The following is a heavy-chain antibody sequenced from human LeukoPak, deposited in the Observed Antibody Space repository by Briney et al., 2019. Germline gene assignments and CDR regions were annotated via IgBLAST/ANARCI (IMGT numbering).Heavy chain of an antibody. D-gene: IGHD3-10*01. CDR1: GGSISSGSYY. J-gene: IGHJ3*02. CDR3: ARLYGSGGQGAFDI. CDR2: IYTSGST. V-gene: IGHV4-61*02. Sequence: ASETLSLTCTVSGGSISSGSYYWSWIRQPAGKGLEWIGRIYTSGSTNYNPSLKSRVTISVDTSKNQFSLKLSSVTAADTAVYYCARLYGSGGQGAFDIWGQGTMVTVSS.